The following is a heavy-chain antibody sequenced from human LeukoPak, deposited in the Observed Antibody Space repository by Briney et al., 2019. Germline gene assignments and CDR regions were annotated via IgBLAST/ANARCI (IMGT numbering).Heavy chain of an antibody. V-gene: IGHV3-23*01. CDR3: AKVVEIAARRNPYYFDY. J-gene: IGHJ4*02. Sequence: PGGSLRLSCAASGFTFSSYAMSWVRQAPGKGLEWVSAISGSGGSTYYADSVKGRFTISRDNSKNTLYLQMNSLRAEDTAVYYCAKVVEIAARRNPYYFDYWGQGTLVTVSS. CDR2: ISGSGGST. CDR1: GFTFSSYA. D-gene: IGHD6-6*01.